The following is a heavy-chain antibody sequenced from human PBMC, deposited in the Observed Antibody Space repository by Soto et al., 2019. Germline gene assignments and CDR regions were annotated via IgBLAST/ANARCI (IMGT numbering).Heavy chain of an antibody. D-gene: IGHD2-2*01. V-gene: IGHV3-23*01. CDR2: ISGGGTST. Sequence: EVQLSESGGCLTQRGGSLRLSCVASGSTFDSYAMNWIRQAPGKGLEWVSVISGGGTSTYYADCVKGRFTVSRDNSNNTMYLQMNSLSAEDTGVYYCAKERFVYDFGIVPAATLIGLAVWGQGTTVTVSS. CDR3: AKERFVYDFGIVPAATLIGLAV. CDR1: GSTFDSYA. J-gene: IGHJ6*02.